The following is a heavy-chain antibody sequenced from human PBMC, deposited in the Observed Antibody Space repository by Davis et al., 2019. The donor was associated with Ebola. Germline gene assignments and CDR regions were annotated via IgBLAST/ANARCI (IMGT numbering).Heavy chain of an antibody. J-gene: IGHJ3*02. CDR3: TTPGGQDSGYDVFDI. CDR1: GYTFTNYY. V-gene: IGHV1-46*01. CDR2: INPNDGRT. D-gene: IGHD5-12*01. Sequence: AASVKVSCKASGYTFTNYYMHWVRQAPGQGLEWMGMINPNDGRTIYAQKFQGRVTVTMDTSTTTVYMDLSRLRTEDTALYYFTTPGGQDSGYDVFDIWGQGTMVTVSS.